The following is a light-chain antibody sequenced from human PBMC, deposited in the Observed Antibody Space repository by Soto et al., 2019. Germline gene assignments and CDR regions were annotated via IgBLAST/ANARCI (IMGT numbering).Light chain of an antibody. J-gene: IGLJ1*01. V-gene: IGLV1-44*01. CDR2: SNN. Sequence: QSVLTQPPSASGTPGQRVTISCSGSSSNIGSNTVNWYQQLPGTAPKRLIYSNNQRPSGVPDRFSGSKSGTSASLAISGLQSEDEADYYCAAWDDSLNGLYVFGTGTKRTVL. CDR3: AAWDDSLNGLYV. CDR1: SSNIGSNT.